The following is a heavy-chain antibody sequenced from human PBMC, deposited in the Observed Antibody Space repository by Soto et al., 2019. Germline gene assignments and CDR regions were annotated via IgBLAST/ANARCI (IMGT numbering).Heavy chain of an antibody. CDR3: KASSGWYNAFDI. V-gene: IGHV3-23*01. D-gene: IGHD6-19*01. CDR1: GFTFSSYA. Sequence: EVQLLESGGGLVQPGGSLRLSCAASGFTFSSYAMSWVRQAPGKGLEWVSAISGSGGSTYYADSVKGLLTISRDNSKHMLYLQMNRLRAEDTAVYYCKASSGWYNAFDIWGQGTMVTVSS. CDR2: ISGSGGST. J-gene: IGHJ3*02.